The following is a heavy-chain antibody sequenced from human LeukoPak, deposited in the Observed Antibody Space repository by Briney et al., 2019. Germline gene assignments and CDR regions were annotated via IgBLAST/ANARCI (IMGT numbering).Heavy chain of an antibody. Sequence: GASVKVSCKASGGTFSNYAISWVRQAPGQGLEWMGGIIPIFGSSNYAQRFQGRVTISADESTSTAYMELSSLRSEDTAVYYCAGPPASSSGYYFGLEYYFNSWGQGTLVTVSS. CDR1: GGTFSNYA. CDR3: AGPPASSSGYYFGLEYYFNS. V-gene: IGHV1-69*13. J-gene: IGHJ4*02. CDR2: IIPIFGSS. D-gene: IGHD3-22*01.